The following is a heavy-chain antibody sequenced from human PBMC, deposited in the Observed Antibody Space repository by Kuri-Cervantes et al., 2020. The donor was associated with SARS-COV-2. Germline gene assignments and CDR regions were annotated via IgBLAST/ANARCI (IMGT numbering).Heavy chain of an antibody. D-gene: IGHD2-8*01. CDR1: GFTFSSYA. CDR3: ARGGHFTNGVSFGDFYFGL. V-gene: IGHV3-23*01. J-gene: IGHJ2*01. CDR2: ISGSGGST. Sequence: GGSLRLSCAASGFTFSSYAMSWVRQAPGKGLEWVSAISGSGGSTYYADSVKGRFTISRDNSKNTLYLQMNSLRAEDTAVYYCARGGHFTNGVSFGDFYFGLWGRGALVTVSS.